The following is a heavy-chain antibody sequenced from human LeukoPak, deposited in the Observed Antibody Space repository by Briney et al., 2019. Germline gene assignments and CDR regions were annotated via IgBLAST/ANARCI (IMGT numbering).Heavy chain of an antibody. Sequence: PGGSLRLSCAASGFTVSSNYMSWVRQAPGKGLEWVSAISGSGGSTYYADSVKGRFTISRDNSKNTLYLQMNSLRAEDTAVYYCAKDKYYYDSSGYSVGPNWFDPWGQGTLVTVSS. J-gene: IGHJ5*02. V-gene: IGHV3-23*01. D-gene: IGHD3-22*01. CDR2: ISGSGGST. CDR1: GFTVSSNY. CDR3: AKDKYYYDSSGYSVGPNWFDP.